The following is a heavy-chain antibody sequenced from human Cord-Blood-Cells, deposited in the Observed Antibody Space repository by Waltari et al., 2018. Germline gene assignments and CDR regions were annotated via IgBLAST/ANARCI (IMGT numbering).Heavy chain of an antibody. CDR2: FDPEEGET. CDR1: GYTLTELS. Sequence: QVQLVQSGAEVKKPGASVKVSCKVSGYTLTELSMHWVRQAPGKGLEWMGGFDPEEGETIYAQKFQGRVTMTEDTSTDTAYMELSSLRSEDTAVYYCATGSGDSSGYYYYFDYWGQGTLVTVSS. D-gene: IGHD3-22*01. J-gene: IGHJ4*02. V-gene: IGHV1-24*01. CDR3: ATGSGDSSGYYYYFDY.